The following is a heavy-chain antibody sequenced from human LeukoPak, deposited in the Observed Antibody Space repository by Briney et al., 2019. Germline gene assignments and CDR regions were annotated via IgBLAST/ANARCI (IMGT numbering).Heavy chain of an antibody. CDR3: ATLVGELLGLRAVFDP. CDR2: FDPEDGET. Sequence: GAPVKVSCKVSGYTLTELSMHWVRQAPGKGLEWMGGFDPEDGETIYAQKFQGRVTMTEDTSTDTAYMELSSLRSEDTAVYYCATLVGELLGLRAVFDPWGQGTLVTVSS. D-gene: IGHD1-26*01. CDR1: GYTLTELS. J-gene: IGHJ5*02. V-gene: IGHV1-24*01.